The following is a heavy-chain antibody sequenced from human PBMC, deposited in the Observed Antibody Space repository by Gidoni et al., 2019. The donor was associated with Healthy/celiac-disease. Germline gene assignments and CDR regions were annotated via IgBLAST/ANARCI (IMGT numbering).Heavy chain of an antibody. Sequence: VPLAQSWAEANKPGSSVKVSCNSSEVSFSTYGISWVRQAPGPGLEWVGGTVHVFGTGDYGQKFQGRVTITADESTRTAYMEVSNLGSEDTAVYYCARKGERWDVLEKFYFGVDVWGQGTTVTVSS. CDR1: EVSFSTYG. J-gene: IGHJ6*02. CDR2: TVHVFGTG. CDR3: ARKGERWDVLEKFYFGVDV. D-gene: IGHD3-10*01. V-gene: IGHV1-69*01.